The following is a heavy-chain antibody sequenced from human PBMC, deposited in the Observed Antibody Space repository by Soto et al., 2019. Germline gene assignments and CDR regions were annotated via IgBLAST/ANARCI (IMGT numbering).Heavy chain of an antibody. J-gene: IGHJ4*02. CDR1: GFTFSNAW. Sequence: TGGSLRLSCAASGFTFSNAWINWVRQAPGKGLEWVSAISGSGGSTYYADSVKGRFTISRDNSKNTLYLQMNSLRAEDTAVYYCAKIPYVTGTLHFDYWGQGTLVTVSS. CDR3: AKIPYVTGTLHFDY. V-gene: IGHV3-23*01. D-gene: IGHD1-20*01. CDR2: ISGSGGST.